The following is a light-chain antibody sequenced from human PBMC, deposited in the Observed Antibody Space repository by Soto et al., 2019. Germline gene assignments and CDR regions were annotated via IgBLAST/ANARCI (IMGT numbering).Light chain of an antibody. CDR2: GAS. Sequence: EVVMTQSPVTLSVSPGERATLSCRASHNVNSKLAWYRQKPGQPPRLLIYGASTRAAGVPARFSGSGSGTEFTLTISSLQSQDFAVYYCQQYNDWPPLTFGGGTKVEI. J-gene: IGKJ4*01. CDR3: QQYNDWPPLT. V-gene: IGKV3-15*01. CDR1: HNVNSK.